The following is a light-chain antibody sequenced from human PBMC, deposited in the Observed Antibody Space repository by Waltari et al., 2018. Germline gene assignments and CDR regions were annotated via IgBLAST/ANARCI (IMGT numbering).Light chain of an antibody. Sequence: EIVMTQSPATLSVPPGERATLSCRASQSVSTNLAWYQQNPGQAPRLLIYGASTRATGIPATFSGSGSGTEFTLTISSLQSEDFAVYYCQQYNNWPYTFGQGTRLEIK. V-gene: IGKV3-15*01. CDR1: QSVSTN. J-gene: IGKJ2*01. CDR3: QQYNNWPYT. CDR2: GAS.